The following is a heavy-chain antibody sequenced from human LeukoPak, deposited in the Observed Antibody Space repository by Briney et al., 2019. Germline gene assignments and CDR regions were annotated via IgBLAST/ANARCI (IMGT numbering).Heavy chain of an antibody. V-gene: IGHV1-2*06. CDR2: IIPNGGAT. CDR1: GYTFISYH. D-gene: IGHD2/OR15-2a*01. J-gene: IGHJ4*02. Sequence: ASVKVSCKASGYTFISYHVHWVRQAPGHGLEWMGRIIPNGGATTYAQMFQGRVTMTSDTSISTVYMQLSSLRSDDTAVYYCARVNRALDYWGQGTLVTVSS. CDR3: ARVNRALDY.